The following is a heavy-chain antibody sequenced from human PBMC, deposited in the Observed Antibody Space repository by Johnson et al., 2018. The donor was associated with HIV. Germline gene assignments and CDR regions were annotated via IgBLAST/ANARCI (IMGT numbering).Heavy chain of an antibody. V-gene: IGHV3-15*01. J-gene: IGHJ3*02. CDR2: IKSKTDGGTT. CDR1: GFTFTNAW. CDR3: TTRFIAARAFDI. Sequence: VQLMESGGGLVKPGGSLRLSCAASGFTFTNAWMSWVRQAPGKGLEWVGRIKSKTDGGTTDYAAPVKGRFTISRDDSKNTLYLQMNSLKTEDTAVYYCTTRFIAARAFDIWGQGTMVTVSS. D-gene: IGHD6-6*01.